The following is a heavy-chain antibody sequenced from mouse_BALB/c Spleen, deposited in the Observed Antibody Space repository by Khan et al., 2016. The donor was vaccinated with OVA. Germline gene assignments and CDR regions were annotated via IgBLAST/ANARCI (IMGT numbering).Heavy chain of an antibody. V-gene: IGHV1-7*01. Sequence: QVQLKQSGAELAKPGASVKMSCKASGYTFTSYWMHWVKQRPGQGLVWIGYINPSTGYSEYNQKFKDKATLTADKSSSTAYMQLSSLTSDDSAVYYCANHGSSSAWFAYWGQGTLVTVAA. CDR3: ANHGSSSAWFAY. J-gene: IGHJ3*01. CDR2: INPSTGYS. CDR1: GYTFTSYW. D-gene: IGHD1-1*01.